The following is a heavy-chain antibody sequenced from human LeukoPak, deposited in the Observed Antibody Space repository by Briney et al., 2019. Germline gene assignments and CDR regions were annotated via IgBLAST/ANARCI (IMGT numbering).Heavy chain of an antibody. D-gene: IGHD3-22*01. CDR2: ISYDGSDK. CDR1: GFTFSSYG. CDR3: AKEKLVVMCFDY. Sequence: PGGSLRLSCAASGFTFSSYGMHWVRHAPGKGLEWVAVISYDGSDKYYADSVKGRFTISRDNSKNTLYLQMNSLRAEDMAVYYCAKEKLVVMCFDYWGQGTLVTVSS. V-gene: IGHV3-30*18. J-gene: IGHJ4*02.